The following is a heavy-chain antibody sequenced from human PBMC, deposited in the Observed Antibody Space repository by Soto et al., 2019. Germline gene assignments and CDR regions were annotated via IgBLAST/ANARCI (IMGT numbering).Heavy chain of an antibody. CDR3: ARKLGDYIWGSYRSIWFDP. J-gene: IGHJ5*02. D-gene: IGHD3-16*02. CDR1: GYTFTSYD. V-gene: IGHV1-8*01. CDR2: MNPNSGNT. Sequence: ASVKVSCKASGYTFTSYDINWVRQATGQGLEWMGWMNPNSGNTGYAQKFQGRVTMTRNTSISTAYMELSSLRSEDTAVYYCARKLGDYIWGSYRSIWFDPWAREPWSPS.